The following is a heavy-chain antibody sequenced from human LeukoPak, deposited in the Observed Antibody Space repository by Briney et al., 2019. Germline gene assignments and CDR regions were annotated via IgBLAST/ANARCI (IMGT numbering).Heavy chain of an antibody. CDR1: GYTFTSYG. J-gene: IGHJ5*02. Sequence: ASVKVSCKASGYTFTSYGISWVRQAPGQGDEWMGWISAYNGNTNYAQKLQGRVTMTTDTSTSTAYMELRSLRSDDTAVYYCASGLYCSSTSCYSYWFDPWGQGTLVTVSS. CDR3: ASGLYCSSTSCYSYWFDP. D-gene: IGHD2-2*01. V-gene: IGHV1-18*01. CDR2: ISAYNGNT.